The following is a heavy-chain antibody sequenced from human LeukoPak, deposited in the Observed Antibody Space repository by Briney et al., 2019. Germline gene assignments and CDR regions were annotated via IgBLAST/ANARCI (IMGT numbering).Heavy chain of an antibody. CDR2: ISGSGGST. CDR3: ARDLGRGTAMVP. CDR1: GFTFSSYA. V-gene: IGHV3-23*01. Sequence: GGSLRLSCAASGFTFSSYAMSWVRQAPGEGLEWVSAISGSGGSTYYADSVKGRFTISRDNSKNTLYLQMNSLRAEDTAVYYCARDLGRGTAMVPWGQGTLVTVSS. J-gene: IGHJ4*02. D-gene: IGHD5-18*01.